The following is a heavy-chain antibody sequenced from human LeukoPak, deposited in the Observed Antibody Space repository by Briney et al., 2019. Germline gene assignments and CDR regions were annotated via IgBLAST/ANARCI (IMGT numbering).Heavy chain of an antibody. V-gene: IGHV1-2*02. CDR3: ARAVRTRSIAARYWVPDY. J-gene: IGHJ4*02. CDR1: GYTFTEQY. CDR2: INPNSVGT. D-gene: IGHD6-13*01. Sequence: SVTVACKDSGYTFTEQYIHWVRQAPRQGLEGMGWINPNSVGTNYAQKFQGRVTITRDTSISTVYIELSGLRSDDTAVYYCARAVRTRSIAARYWVPDYWGEGTLVSVSS.